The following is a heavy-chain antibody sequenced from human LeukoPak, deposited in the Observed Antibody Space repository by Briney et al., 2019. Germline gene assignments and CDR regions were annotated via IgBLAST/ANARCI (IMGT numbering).Heavy chain of an antibody. J-gene: IGHJ4*02. CDR2: ISSSSSYI. D-gene: IGHD3-9*01. CDR1: GFTFSSYS. CDR3: AKDGTYYDILTDYGGGHFDY. Sequence: GGSLRLSCAASGFTFSSYSMNWVRQAPGKGLEWVSSISSSSSYIYYADSVKGRFTISRDNSKNTLYLQMNSLRAEDTAVYYCAKDGTYYDILTDYGGGHFDYWGQGTLVTVSS. V-gene: IGHV3-21*04.